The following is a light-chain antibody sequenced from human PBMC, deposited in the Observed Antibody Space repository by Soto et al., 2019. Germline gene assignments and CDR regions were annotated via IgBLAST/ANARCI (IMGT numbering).Light chain of an antibody. J-gene: IGKJ4*01. CDR2: AAS. V-gene: IGKV1-27*01. Sequence: DIQMTQSPSSLSASVGYRVTITCRASQAIYNYLAWYQQKPGKVPTLLISAASTLQSGVPSRFSGSGSGTDFTLTISSLQPEDVATYYCQKFLAVPTFGGGTKVEI. CDR3: QKFLAVPT. CDR1: QAIYNY.